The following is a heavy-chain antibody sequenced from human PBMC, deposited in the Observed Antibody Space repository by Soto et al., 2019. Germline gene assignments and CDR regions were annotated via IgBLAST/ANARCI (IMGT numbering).Heavy chain of an antibody. CDR1: GFIFSMYS. Sequence: VGSLRLSCEVSGFIFSMYSMSWVRQTPGKGLEWVAKIPQDGVDGHYADAVKGRFTIPRDNGKNSLYLQMNNLRAEDTAVYYCARDHLILPAHDLLYRSDVWG. CDR3: ARDHLILPAHDLLYRSDV. CDR2: IPQDGVDG. D-gene: IGHD2-21*02. J-gene: IGHJ6*02. V-gene: IGHV3-7*03.